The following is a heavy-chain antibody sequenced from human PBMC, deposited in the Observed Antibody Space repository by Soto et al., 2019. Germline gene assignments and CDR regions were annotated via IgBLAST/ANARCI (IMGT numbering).Heavy chain of an antibody. CDR3: ARSVFP. J-gene: IGHJ5*02. V-gene: IGHV4-31*03. CDR1: DGAISSGGYY. CDR2: IYYIGST. Sequence: QVQLQESGPGLVKPSQTLSLTCTVSDGAISSGGYYWNWIRQHPGKGLEWIGYIYYIGSTYYNPSLKSRDTISLDTSKNQFSLKLISVTAADTAVYYCARSVFPWGQGTLVTVSS.